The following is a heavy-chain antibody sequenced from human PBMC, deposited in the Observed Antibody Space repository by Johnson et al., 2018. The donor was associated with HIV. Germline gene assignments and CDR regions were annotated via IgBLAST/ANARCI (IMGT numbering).Heavy chain of an antibody. CDR1: GFTFSSYA. V-gene: IGHV3-23*01. D-gene: IGHD2-2*01. J-gene: IGHJ3*01. Sequence: SCAASGFTFSSYAMSWVRQAPGKGLEWVSAISGSGGSTYYADSVKGRFTISRDNSKKTLNLQMNSLRVDDTAVYYCARAAIGVLPAGAFDVWGRGTMVTVSS. CDR3: ARAAIGVLPAGAFDV. CDR2: ISGSGGST.